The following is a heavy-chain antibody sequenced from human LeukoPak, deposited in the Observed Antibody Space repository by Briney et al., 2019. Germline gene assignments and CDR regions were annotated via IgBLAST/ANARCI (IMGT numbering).Heavy chain of an antibody. V-gene: IGHV4-39*07. CDR2: IYYSGST. J-gene: IGHJ4*02. CDR3: ARVSSHVDIVATTDY. Sequence: SETLSLTCTVSGGSISSSSYYWGWIRQPPGKGLERIGNIYYSGSTYYNPSLESRVTMSLDTSKNQFSLKLSSVTAADTAVYYCARVSSHVDIVATTDYWGQGTLVTVSS. CDR1: GGSISSSSYY. D-gene: IGHD5-12*01.